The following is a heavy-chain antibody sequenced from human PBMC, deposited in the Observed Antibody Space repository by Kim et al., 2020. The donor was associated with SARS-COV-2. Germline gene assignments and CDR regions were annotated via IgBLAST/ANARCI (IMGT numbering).Heavy chain of an antibody. CDR2: IIPIFGTA. Sequence: SVKVSCKASGGTFSSYAISWVRQAPGQGLEWMGGIIPIFGTANYAQKFQGRVTITADESTSTAYMELSSLRSEDTAVYYCARDEVRSPGGVDLNYYYYYMDVWGKGTTVTVSS. J-gene: IGHJ6*03. CDR1: GGTFSSYA. CDR3: ARDEVRSPGGVDLNYYYYYMDV. D-gene: IGHD3-16*01. V-gene: IGHV1-69*13.